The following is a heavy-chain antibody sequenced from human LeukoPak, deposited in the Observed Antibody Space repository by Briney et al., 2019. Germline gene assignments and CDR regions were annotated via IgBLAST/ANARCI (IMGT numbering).Heavy chain of an antibody. V-gene: IGHV1-2*06. D-gene: IGHD4/OR15-4a*01. CDR1: GYTFTGYY. CDR3: ARGWSYGAADY. J-gene: IGHJ4*02. Sequence: ASVKVSCKASGYTFTGYYIHWVRQAPGQGLEWMGRINPNNGGTNYAQKLQGRVTMTTDTSTSTAYMELRSLRSDDTAVYYCARGWSYGAADYWGQGTLVTVSS. CDR2: INPNNGGT.